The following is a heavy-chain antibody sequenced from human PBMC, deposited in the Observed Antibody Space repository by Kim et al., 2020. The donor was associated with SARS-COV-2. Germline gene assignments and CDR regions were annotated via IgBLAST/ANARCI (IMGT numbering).Heavy chain of an antibody. CDR2: INPSGGTS. D-gene: IGHD2-21*02. CDR1: GYTFTSFY. J-gene: IGHJ2*01. CDR3: VREAYCGVTCYTGGRRYFNL. V-gene: IGHV1-46*01. Sequence: ASVKVSCKASGYTFTSFYMHWVRQAPGQGLAWVGTINPSGGTSEYPQKLQGRVTVTRGTSTSTVYMELSSLRSEDTAVYYCVREAYCGVTCYTGGRRYFNLWGRGTLVTGSS.